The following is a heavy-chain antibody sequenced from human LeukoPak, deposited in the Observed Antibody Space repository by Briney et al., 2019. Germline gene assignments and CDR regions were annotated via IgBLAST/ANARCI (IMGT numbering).Heavy chain of an antibody. D-gene: IGHD5-24*01. J-gene: IGHJ5*02. CDR2: IRGSDGGR. CDR1: GFTFSNYD. Sequence: GGSLRLSCAASGFTFSNYDMSWVRQTPGKGLEWVSAIRGSDGGRYYADSVKGRFTISRDNSKNMVYLQMNGLRAEDTGVYYSAKGWDGYCLFDPWGQGTLVTVSS. V-gene: IGHV3-23*01. CDR3: AKGWDGYCLFDP.